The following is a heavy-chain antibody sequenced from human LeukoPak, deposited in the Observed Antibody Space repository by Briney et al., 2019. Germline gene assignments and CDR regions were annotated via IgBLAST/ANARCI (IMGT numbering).Heavy chain of an antibody. Sequence: PGGSLRLSCAASAFTFSSYWMHWVRQGPGKGLVWVSRINSDGSSTNYADSVKGRFTISRDNAKHTLYLQMNSLRAEDTAVYYCIRGNSFDYWGQGTLVTVSS. CDR1: AFTFSSYW. V-gene: IGHV3-74*01. CDR2: INSDGSST. J-gene: IGHJ4*02. CDR3: IRGNSFDY.